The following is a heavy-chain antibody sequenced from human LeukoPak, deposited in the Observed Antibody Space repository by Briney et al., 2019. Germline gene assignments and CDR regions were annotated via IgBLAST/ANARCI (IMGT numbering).Heavy chain of an antibody. CDR2: IYTTGTT. CDR3: ARRGAMVRGPAYHFDH. Sequence: SETLSLTCTLSGDFITSDTYSWSWIRQPAGMQLEWIGRIYTTGTTNYNPSLRSRVTMSIDTSKNQFSLKLNSVTAADTAVYYCARRGAMVRGPAYHFDHWGQGVLVTVSS. D-gene: IGHD3-10*01. CDR1: GDFITSDTYS. J-gene: IGHJ4*02. V-gene: IGHV4-61*02.